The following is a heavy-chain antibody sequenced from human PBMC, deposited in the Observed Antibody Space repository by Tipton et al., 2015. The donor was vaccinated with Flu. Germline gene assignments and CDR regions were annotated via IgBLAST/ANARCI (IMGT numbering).Heavy chain of an antibody. Sequence: TLSLTCTVSGASISSHPYYWGWIRQSPGKGLEWIGSIYQSGTTYYNPSLKSRVTISLDMSNNQFSLKLNSVTAADTAVYYCVTIVVLVGATPLWGQGTLVTASS. CDR1: GASISSHPYY. V-gene: IGHV4-39*07. CDR3: VTIVVLVGATPL. J-gene: IGHJ4*02. D-gene: IGHD2-15*01. CDR2: IYQSGTT.